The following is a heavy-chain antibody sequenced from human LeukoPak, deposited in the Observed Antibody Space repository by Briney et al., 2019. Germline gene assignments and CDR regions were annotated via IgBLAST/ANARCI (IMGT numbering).Heavy chain of an antibody. CDR2: ISVYNGNT. CDR3: ARDGSDNFWSGWSVRYYYMDV. D-gene: IGHD3-3*01. CDR1: GYTFTSYG. V-gene: IGHV1-18*01. Sequence: ASVKVSCKASGYTFTSYGISWVRQAPGQGLQWMGWISVYNGNTNYAQKFQGRVTMTTDTSTSTAYMELRSLRSDDTAVYYCARDGSDNFWSGWSVRYYYMDVWGKGTTVTVSS. J-gene: IGHJ6*03.